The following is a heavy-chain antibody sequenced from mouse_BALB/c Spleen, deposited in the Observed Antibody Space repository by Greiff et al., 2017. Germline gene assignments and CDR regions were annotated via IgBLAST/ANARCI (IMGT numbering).Heavy chain of an antibody. V-gene: IGHV5-17*02. Sequence: EVQLQESGGGLVQPGGSRKLSCAASGFTFSSFGMHWVRQAPEKGLEWVAYISSGSSTIYYADTVKGRFTISRDNPKNTLFLQMTSLRSEDTAMYYCAREGNYVRGYFDVWGAGTTVTVSS. D-gene: IGHD2-1*01. CDR3: AREGNYVRGYFDV. CDR2: ISSGSSTI. J-gene: IGHJ1*01. CDR1: GFTFSSFG.